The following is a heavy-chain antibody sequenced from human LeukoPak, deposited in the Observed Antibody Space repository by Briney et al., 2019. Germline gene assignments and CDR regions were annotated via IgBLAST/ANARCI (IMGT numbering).Heavy chain of an antibody. D-gene: IGHD3-10*01. CDR2: IYPGDSYT. Sequence: GESLKISCKGSGYSFTSYWIAWVRQLPGKGLEWMGIIYPGDSYTTYSPSFQGQVTISADKSISTAYLQWRSLKASDTAMYYCARRSGSDALDIWGQGTMVTVSS. CDR1: GYSFTSYW. J-gene: IGHJ3*02. CDR3: ARRSGSDALDI. V-gene: IGHV5-51*01.